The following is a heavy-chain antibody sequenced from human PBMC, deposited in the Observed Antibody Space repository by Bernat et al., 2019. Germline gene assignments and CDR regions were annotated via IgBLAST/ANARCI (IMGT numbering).Heavy chain of an antibody. Sequence: QMQLQESGPGLVKPSETLSLTCTVSGGSINSHDYYWGWIRQPPGKGLEWIGSVYPSGSTYYNPSLKSRVTVSVDTSKSQFSLELGSVTAADTAVYHCARGMPVGPVYYAMDVWGQGSTVTVS. CDR1: GGSINSHDYY. CDR3: ARGMPVGPVYYAMDV. CDR2: VYPSGST. D-gene: IGHD1-26*01. V-gene: IGHV4-39*01. J-gene: IGHJ6*02.